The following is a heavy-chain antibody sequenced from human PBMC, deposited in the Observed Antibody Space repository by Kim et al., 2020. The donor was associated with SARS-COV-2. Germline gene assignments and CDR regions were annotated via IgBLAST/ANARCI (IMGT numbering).Heavy chain of an antibody. D-gene: IGHD2-2*01. Sequence: ASVKVSCKASGYTFTSYDINWVRQATGQGLEWMGWMNPNSGNTGYAQKFQGRVTMTRNTSISTAYMELSSLRSEDTAVYYCARARLSRGAFDIWGQGTMVTVSS. J-gene: IGHJ3*02. CDR1: GYTFTSYD. CDR2: MNPNSGNT. V-gene: IGHV1-8*01. CDR3: ARARLSRGAFDI.